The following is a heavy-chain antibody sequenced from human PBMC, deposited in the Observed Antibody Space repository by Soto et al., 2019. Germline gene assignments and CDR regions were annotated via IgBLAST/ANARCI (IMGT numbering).Heavy chain of an antibody. CDR3: ARGRYGDY. CDR1: GYTFTSYG. J-gene: IGHJ4*02. V-gene: IGHV1-18*01. D-gene: IGHD1-1*01. CDR2: ISAHNGNT. Sequence: QVHLVQSGAEVKKPGASVKVSCKASGYTFTSYGITWVRQAPGQGLEWMGWISAHNGNTDYAQKLQDRVIVTRDTSPSTAYMELRSLISDDTAVYYCARGRYGDYWGQGALVTVSS.